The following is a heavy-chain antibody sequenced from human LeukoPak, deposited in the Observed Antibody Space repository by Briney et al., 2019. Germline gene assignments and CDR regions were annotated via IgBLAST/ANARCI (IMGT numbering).Heavy chain of an antibody. J-gene: IGHJ3*02. D-gene: IGHD3-22*01. CDR2: IRYDGSNK. Sequence: GGSLRLSCAASGFTFSSYGMHWVRQAPGKGLEWVAFIRYDGSNKYYADSVKGRFTISRDNSKNTLYLQMNSLRAKDTAVYYCARDEFRGSYYYDSSGFDAFDIWGQGTMVTVSS. CDR3: ARDEFRGSYYYDSSGFDAFDI. CDR1: GFTFSSYG. V-gene: IGHV3-30*02.